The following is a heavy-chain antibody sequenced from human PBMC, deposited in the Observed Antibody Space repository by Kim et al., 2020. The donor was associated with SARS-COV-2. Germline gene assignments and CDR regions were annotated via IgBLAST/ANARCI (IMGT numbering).Heavy chain of an antibody. J-gene: IGHJ6*02. CDR3: ARGRAGVVPSPILGIGPHYDYYSMDV. CDR2: INHSGGT. Sequence: SETLSLTCAVYGGSFSGYYWNWIRQHPGKGLEWIGEINHSGGTDYNPSLKSRVSILVDTTKNQFSLKLSSVTAADAAVYYCARGRAGVVPSPILGIGPHYDYYSMDVWGQGTTVTVSS. D-gene: IGHD2-2*02. CDR1: GGSFSGYY. V-gene: IGHV4-34*01.